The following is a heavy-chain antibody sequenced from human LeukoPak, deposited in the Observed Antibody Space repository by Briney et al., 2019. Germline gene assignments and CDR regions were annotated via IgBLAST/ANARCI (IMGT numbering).Heavy chain of an antibody. CDR3: AGEGGGFDY. J-gene: IGHJ4*02. CDR1: GGSISSTNYY. CDR2: IYYSGST. D-gene: IGHD3-16*01. V-gene: IGHV4-39*07. Sequence: PSETLSLTCTVSGGSISSTNYYWGWIRQPPGKGLEWIGSIYYSGSTYYDPSLKSRVTISVDTSKNHFSLKLSSVTAADTAVYYCAGEGGGFDYWGQGTLVTVSS.